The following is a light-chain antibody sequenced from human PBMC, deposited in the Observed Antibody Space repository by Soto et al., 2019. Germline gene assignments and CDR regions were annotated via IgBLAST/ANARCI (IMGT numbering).Light chain of an antibody. V-gene: IGKV3-15*01. CDR1: QSVSSN. CDR3: QQYNNWPRT. J-gene: IGKJ2*01. CDR2: GAS. Sequence: EIVMTQSPATLSVSPGERATVSCRGSQSVSSNLAWYQQKPGQAPRLLIYGASTRATGIPARFSGSGSGTEFTLTIGSLQSEDFAVYYCQQYNNWPRTFGQGTKLEIK.